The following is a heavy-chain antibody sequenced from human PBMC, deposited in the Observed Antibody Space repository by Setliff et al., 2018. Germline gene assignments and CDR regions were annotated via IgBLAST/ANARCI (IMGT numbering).Heavy chain of an antibody. CDR2: IGHTGSI. J-gene: IGHJ4*02. V-gene: IGHV4-38-2*02. CDR1: GYSISSGYI. Sequence: SETLFLTCTVSGYSISSGYIWGWIRQPPGKGLEWVGNIGHTGSINYNPSLKSRLTISRDTSKNQVSLKLNSVTATDTAVYYCARHGQWELLTYYFDYWGQGTLVTVSS. D-gene: IGHD1-26*01. CDR3: ARHGQWELLTYYFDY.